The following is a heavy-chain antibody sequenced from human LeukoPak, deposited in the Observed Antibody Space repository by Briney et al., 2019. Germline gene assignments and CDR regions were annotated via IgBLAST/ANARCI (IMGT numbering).Heavy chain of an antibody. CDR1: GFTFSSYS. CDR3: AKDPGYCSGGSCYQATDY. Sequence: GGSLRLSCAASGFTFSSYSMNWVRQAPGKGLEWVSAISGCGGSTYYADSVKGRFTISRDNSKNTLYLQMNSLRAEDTAVYYCAKDPGYCSGGSCYQATDYWGQGTLVTVSS. D-gene: IGHD2-15*01. CDR2: ISGCGGST. V-gene: IGHV3-23*01. J-gene: IGHJ4*02.